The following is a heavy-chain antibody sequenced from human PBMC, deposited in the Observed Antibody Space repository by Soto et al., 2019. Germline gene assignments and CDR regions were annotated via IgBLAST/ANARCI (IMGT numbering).Heavy chain of an antibody. CDR2: IRKRSNGYTT. CDR1: GFTFSDHY. J-gene: IGHJ4*02. CDR3: AKISATSYFDF. Sequence: EVQLVESGGGLVQPGGCLRLSCTASGFTFSDHYMDWVRQVPGKALEWVGRIRKRSNGYTTEYAASVKGRFTISRDDSKNSMFLQMNSLKTEDTAIYFCAKISATSYFDFWGQGTLVTVSS. D-gene: IGHD6-25*01. V-gene: IGHV3-72*01.